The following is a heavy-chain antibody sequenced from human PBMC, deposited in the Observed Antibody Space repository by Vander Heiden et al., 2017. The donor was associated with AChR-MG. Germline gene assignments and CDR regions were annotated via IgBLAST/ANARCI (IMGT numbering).Heavy chain of an antibody. D-gene: IGHD3-10*01. CDR3: ARDSSPGGSYWKAFDI. J-gene: IGHJ3*02. V-gene: IGHV4-4*07. CDR2: IYTSGST. Sequence: QVQLQESGPGLVKPSETLSPTCTVSGGATSSYYRSWIRQPAGKGLEWIGRIYTSGSTNYNPSLKSRVTMSVDTSKNQFSLKLSSGTAADKAVYYCARDSSPGGSYWKAFDIWVQGKMVTVSS. CDR1: GGATSSYY.